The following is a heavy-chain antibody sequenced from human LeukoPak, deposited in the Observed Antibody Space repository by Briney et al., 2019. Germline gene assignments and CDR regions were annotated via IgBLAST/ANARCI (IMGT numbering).Heavy chain of an antibody. J-gene: IGHJ3*02. CDR1: DDSFSSHY. CDR3: ARDLVTVTKGFDI. CDR2: ISYIGST. D-gene: IGHD4-17*01. V-gene: IGHV4-59*11. Sequence: PSDTLSLTCAVSDDSFSSHYWTWIRQPPGKGLEWIGYISYIGSTNYNPSLKSRVTISIDTSKNEFSLKLTSVTAADTAVYYCARDLVTVTKGFDIWGQGKMVTVSS.